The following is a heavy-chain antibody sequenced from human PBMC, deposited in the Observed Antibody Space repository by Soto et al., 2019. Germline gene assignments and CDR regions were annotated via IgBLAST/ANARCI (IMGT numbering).Heavy chain of an antibody. J-gene: IGHJ5*02. CDR3: AKGDPRGYCSSTSCQNWFDP. Sequence: GGSLRLSCAASGFTFSSYAMSWVRQAPGKGLEWVSAISGSGGSTYYADSVKGRFTISRDNSKNTLYLQMNSLRAEDTAVYYCAKGDPRGYCSSTSCQNWFDPWGQGTLVTVSS. CDR1: GFTFSSYA. CDR2: ISGSGGST. V-gene: IGHV3-23*01. D-gene: IGHD2-2*01.